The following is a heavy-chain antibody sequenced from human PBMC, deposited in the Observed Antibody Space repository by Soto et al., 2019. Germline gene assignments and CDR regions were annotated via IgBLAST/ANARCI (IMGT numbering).Heavy chain of an antibody. Sequence: VQLVESGGGLVQPGGSLRLSCAASGFTFSTYEMNWVRQAPGKGLEWLSFISSSGTTEYYADSVKGRITISRDNAKNSLYLQMNSLRADDTAVYYCARALYGSGKDFDYWGQGTLVTVSS. J-gene: IGHJ4*02. V-gene: IGHV3-48*03. CDR1: GFTFSTYE. CDR3: ARALYGSGKDFDY. CDR2: ISSSGTTE. D-gene: IGHD3-10*01.